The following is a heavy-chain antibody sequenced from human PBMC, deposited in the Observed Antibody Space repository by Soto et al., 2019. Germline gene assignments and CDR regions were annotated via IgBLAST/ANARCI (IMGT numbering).Heavy chain of an antibody. CDR1: GGSISGYF. Sequence: PSETLSLTCTVSGGSISGYFWSWMRQPPGKELEWIGYIYYSGSTNYNPSLKSRITMSVDSSKNQFSLKLSSVTAADTAVYYCARHRYGSGSLYNWFDPWGQGTLVTVSS. CDR3: ARHRYGSGSLYNWFDP. V-gene: IGHV4-59*01. D-gene: IGHD3-10*01. J-gene: IGHJ5*02. CDR2: IYYSGST.